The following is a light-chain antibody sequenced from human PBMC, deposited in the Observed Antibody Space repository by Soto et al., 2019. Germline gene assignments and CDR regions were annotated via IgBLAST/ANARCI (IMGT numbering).Light chain of an antibody. V-gene: IGKV3-20*01. CDR2: GAS. J-gene: IGKJ1*01. CDR3: QQYGSSPR. Sequence: EVVLTQSPGTLSLSPGERATLSCRASQSVTSSYLAWYQQKPGQAPRLLIYGASSRATGIPDRFSGSGSGTDVTLTISMLAPEDCTVYYCQQYGSSPRFGEGTKVDI. CDR1: QSVTSSY.